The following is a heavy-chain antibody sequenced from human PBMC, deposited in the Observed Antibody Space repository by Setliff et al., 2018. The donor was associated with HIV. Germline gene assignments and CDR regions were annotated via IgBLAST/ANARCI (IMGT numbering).Heavy chain of an antibody. V-gene: IGHV4-34*01. CDR1: GAPFNGYY. CDR2: IYHSGIV. Sequence: ETLSLTCAVYGAPFNGYYWAWIRQSPAKGLEWIGEIYHSGIVNYNPSLQSRVTISTDTSKNQFSLRLNSVTVADTAVYYCARVRLRVPPSIFDYWGMGSLVTVSS. CDR3: ARVRLRVPPSIFDY. D-gene: IGHD2-2*01. J-gene: IGHJ4*02.